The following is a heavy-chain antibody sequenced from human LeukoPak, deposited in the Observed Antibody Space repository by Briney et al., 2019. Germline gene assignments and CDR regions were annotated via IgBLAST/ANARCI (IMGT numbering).Heavy chain of an antibody. CDR1: GGSIISGGSY. D-gene: IGHD2-2*01. CDR3: SRRDFSHTNCRYWYFDL. V-gene: IGHV4-39*07. J-gene: IGHJ2*01. Sequence: SETLSLTCTVSGGSIISGGSYWGWIRQPPGKGLEWIGSIFYSGITYYNPSLRGRVTISVNPSQNQFSLKLSSVTAADTAVYYCSRRDFSHTNCRYWYFDLWGRGTLLTVSS. CDR2: IFYSGIT.